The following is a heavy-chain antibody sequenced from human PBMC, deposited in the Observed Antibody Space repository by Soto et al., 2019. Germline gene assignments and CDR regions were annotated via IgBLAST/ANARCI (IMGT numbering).Heavy chain of an antibody. CDR2: IWYDGSNK. D-gene: IGHD3-16*01. J-gene: IGHJ4*02. V-gene: IGHV3-33*01. CDR3: ARDMITFGGVTPFDY. CDR1: GFTFSSYG. Sequence: QVQLVESGGGVVQPGRSLRLSCAASGFTFSSYGMHWVRQAPGKGLEWVAVIWYDGSNKYYADSVKGRFTISRDNSKNTLYLQMNSLRAEDTAVYYCARDMITFGGVTPFDYGGQGTLVTVSS.